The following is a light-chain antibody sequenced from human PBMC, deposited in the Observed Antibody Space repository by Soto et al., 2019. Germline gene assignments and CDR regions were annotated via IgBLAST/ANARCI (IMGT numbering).Light chain of an antibody. V-gene: IGKV3-11*01. CDR1: QSVGSY. CDR2: ATS. J-gene: IGKJ3*01. CDR3: QQRTNWLFT. Sequence: VLTQCPATLSLSPGERATLSCRASQSVGSYLAWYQQKPGQAPRLLIYATSNRATGIPGRFSGSGSGTDFTLTISSLEPEDFAVYYCQQRTNWLFTFGPGTKVDIK.